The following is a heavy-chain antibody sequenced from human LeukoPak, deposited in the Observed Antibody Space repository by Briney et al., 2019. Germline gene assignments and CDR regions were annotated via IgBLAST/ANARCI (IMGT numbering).Heavy chain of an antibody. Sequence: GGSLRLSCAASGFTFSSYAMSWVRQAPGKGLEWVSAISASGGSTYCADSVKGRFTISRDNAKNSLYLQMNSLRAEDTAVYYCARVDYDILTGYYAHYYYYYMDVWGKGTTVTISS. CDR3: ARVDYDILTGYYAHYYYYYMDV. CDR2: ISASGGST. V-gene: IGHV3-23*01. CDR1: GFTFSSYA. D-gene: IGHD3-9*01. J-gene: IGHJ6*03.